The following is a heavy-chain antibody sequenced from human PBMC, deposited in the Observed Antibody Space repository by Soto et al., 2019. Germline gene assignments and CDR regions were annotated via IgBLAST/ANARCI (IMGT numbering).Heavy chain of an antibody. D-gene: IGHD5-12*01. Sequence: GGSLRLSCAASGFTFSSYGMHWVRQAPGKGLEWVAVIWYDGSNKYYADSVKGRFTISRDNSKNTLYLQMNSLRAEDTAVYYCARSPRLRQNYFDYWGQGTLVTVSS. CDR2: IWYDGSNK. J-gene: IGHJ4*02. CDR3: ARSPRLRQNYFDY. CDR1: GFTFSSYG. V-gene: IGHV3-33*01.